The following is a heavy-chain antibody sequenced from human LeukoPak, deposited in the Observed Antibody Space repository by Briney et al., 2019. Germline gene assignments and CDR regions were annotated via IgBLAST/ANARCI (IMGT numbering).Heavy chain of an antibody. CDR2: INSDGSST. J-gene: IGHJ3*02. CDR1: GFTFSSYW. D-gene: IGHD3-10*01. CDR3: ARAWSGSYWGAFDI. Sequence: GGSLRLSCAASGFTFSSYWMHWVCRAPGKGLVWVSRINSDGSSTSYADSVKGRFTISRDNAKNTLYLQMNSLRAEDTAVYYCARAWSGSYWGAFDIWGQGTMVTVSS. V-gene: IGHV3-74*01.